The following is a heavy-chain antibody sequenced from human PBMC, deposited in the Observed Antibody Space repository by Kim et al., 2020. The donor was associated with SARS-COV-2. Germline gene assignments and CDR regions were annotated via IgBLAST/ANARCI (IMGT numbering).Heavy chain of an antibody. CDR1: GGDFDNYF. J-gene: IGHJ6*02. Sequence: SVKVSCKASGGDFDNYFISWVRQAPGQGLEWMGGIIPILGTPEYAQNFQGRVTISAYTSTTTAFMELSSLRSDDTAIYYCARGPYKYDRRGYPFHFSYYGMDVWGQGTTVTVSS. D-gene: IGHD3-22*01. CDR2: IIPILGTP. CDR3: ARGPYKYDRRGYPFHFSYYGMDV. V-gene: IGHV1-69*06.